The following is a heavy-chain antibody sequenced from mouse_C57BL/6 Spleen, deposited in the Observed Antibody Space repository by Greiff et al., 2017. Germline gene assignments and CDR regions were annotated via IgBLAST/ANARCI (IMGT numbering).Heavy chain of an antibody. V-gene: IGHV1-69*01. CDR1: GYTFTSYW. CDR2: LDPSDSYT. Sequence: VKLQQPGAELVMPGASVKLSCKASGYTFTSYWMHWVKQRPGQGLEWIGELDPSDSYTNYNQKFTGKSTLTVDKSSSTAYMQLSSLTSEDSAVYYCARSLYYYGSTWYFDVWGTGTTVTVSS. D-gene: IGHD1-1*01. J-gene: IGHJ1*03. CDR3: ARSLYYYGSTWYFDV.